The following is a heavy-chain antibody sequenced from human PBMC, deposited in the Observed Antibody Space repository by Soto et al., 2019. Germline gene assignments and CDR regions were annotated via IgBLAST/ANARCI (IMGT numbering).Heavy chain of an antibody. V-gene: IGHV3-30*18. CDR1: GFTFSSYG. Sequence: QVQLVESGGGVVQPGRSLRLSCAASGFTFSSYGMHWVRQAPGKGLEWVAVISYDGSNKYYADSVKGRFTISRDNSKNTLYLQMNSLRAEDTAVYYCAKGVVYYYDSSGYPPDDYWGQGTLVTVSS. CDR3: AKGVVYYYDSSGYPPDDY. D-gene: IGHD3-22*01. CDR2: ISYDGSNK. J-gene: IGHJ4*02.